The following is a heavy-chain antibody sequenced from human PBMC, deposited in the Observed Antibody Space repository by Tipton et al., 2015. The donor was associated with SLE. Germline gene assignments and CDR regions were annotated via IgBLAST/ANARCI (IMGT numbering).Heavy chain of an antibody. D-gene: IGHD4-11*01. CDR3: ARGGSLYSNGWFDP. V-gene: IGHV4-61*09. CDR2: IYTSGST. J-gene: IGHJ5*02. CDR1: GGSISSSSYY. Sequence: TLSLTCTVSGGSISSSSYYWSWIRQPAGKGLEWIGYIYTSGSTNYNPSLKSRVTISVDTSKNQFSLKMRSVTAADTAVYYCARGGSLYSNGWFDPWGQGTLVTVSS.